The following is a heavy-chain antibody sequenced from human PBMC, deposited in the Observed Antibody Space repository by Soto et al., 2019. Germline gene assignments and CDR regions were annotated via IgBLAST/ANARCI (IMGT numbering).Heavy chain of an antibody. V-gene: IGHV4-39*07. J-gene: IGHJ5*02. Sequence: SETLSLTCSVSGGSISSSSYFWGWIRQPPGKGLEWIGSIYYSGSTHYNPSLKSRVTVSVDTSKNQFSLKLSSVTAADTAVYYCARARLSRSWWFDPWGQGTLVTVSS. CDR2: IYYSGST. CDR1: GGSISSSSYF. CDR3: ARARLSRSWWFDP. D-gene: IGHD3-10*01.